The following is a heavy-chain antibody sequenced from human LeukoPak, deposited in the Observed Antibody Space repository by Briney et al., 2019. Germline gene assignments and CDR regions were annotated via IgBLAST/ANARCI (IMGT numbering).Heavy chain of an antibody. D-gene: IGHD4-17*01. Sequence: GGSLRLSCAASGFTFSDYWMSWVRQAPGKGLEWVANVKQDGSEKFYVDPVKGRFTISRDNAKNSLYLQMNSLRVEDTAVYYCARPTTVGSLFDYWGQGTLVTVSS. J-gene: IGHJ4*02. V-gene: IGHV3-7*01. CDR2: VKQDGSEK. CDR1: GFTFSDYW. CDR3: ARPTTVGSLFDY.